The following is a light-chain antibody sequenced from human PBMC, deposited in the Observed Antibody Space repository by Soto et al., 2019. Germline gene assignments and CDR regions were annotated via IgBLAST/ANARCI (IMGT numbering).Light chain of an antibody. Sequence: QSVLTQPASVSGSPGQSITISCTGTSSDVGGYNYVSWYQLHPGKAPKLIIYEVSHRPSGASNHFSGYKSGNTASLTISGLQAEDEADYYCSSYTSSSTRVFGTGTKVTVL. J-gene: IGLJ1*01. CDR3: SSYTSSSTRV. V-gene: IGLV2-14*01. CDR1: SSDVGGYNY. CDR2: EVS.